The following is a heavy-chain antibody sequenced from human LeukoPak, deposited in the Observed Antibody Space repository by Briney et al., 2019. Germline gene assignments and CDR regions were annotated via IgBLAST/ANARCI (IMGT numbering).Heavy chain of an antibody. V-gene: IGHV1-18*04. CDR3: ARPRRFGEFAYFDY. Sequence: AASVKVSCKGSGYTFTGYYMHWVRQAPGQGLEWMGWISAYNGNTNYAQKLQGRVTMTTDTSTSTAYMELRSLRSDDTAVYYCARPRRFGEFAYFDYWGQGTLVTVSS. D-gene: IGHD3-10*01. CDR1: GYTFTGYY. J-gene: IGHJ4*02. CDR2: ISAYNGNT.